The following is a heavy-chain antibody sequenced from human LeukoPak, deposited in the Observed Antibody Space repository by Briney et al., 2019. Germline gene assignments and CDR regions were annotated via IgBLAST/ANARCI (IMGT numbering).Heavy chain of an antibody. CDR1: GFTFSSYG. CDR3: AKVPVWQQLVDY. J-gene: IGHJ4*02. D-gene: IGHD6-13*01. CDR2: ISYDGSNK. Sequence: GGSLRLSCAASGFTFSSYGMHWVRQAPGKGLEWVAVISYDGSNKYYADSVKGRFTISRDNSKNTLYLQMNSLRAGDTAVYYCAKVPVWQQLVDYWGQGTLVTVSS. V-gene: IGHV3-30*18.